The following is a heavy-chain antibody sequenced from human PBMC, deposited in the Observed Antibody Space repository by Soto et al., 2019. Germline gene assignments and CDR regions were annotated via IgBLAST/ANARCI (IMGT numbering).Heavy chain of an antibody. CDR1: GGSISSSSYY. D-gene: IGHD5-18*01. J-gene: IGHJ6*02. CDR2: IYYSGST. Sequence: PSETLSLTCTVSGGSISSSSYYWGWIRQPPGKGLEWIGSIYYSGSTYYNPSLKSRVTISVDTSKNQFSLKLSSVTAADTAVYYCARQGVVQLWLPVETYYYGMDVWGQGTTVTVSS. V-gene: IGHV4-39*01. CDR3: ARQGVVQLWLPVETYYYGMDV.